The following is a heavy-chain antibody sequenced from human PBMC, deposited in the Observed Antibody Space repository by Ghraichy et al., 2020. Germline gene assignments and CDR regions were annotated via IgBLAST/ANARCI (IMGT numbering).Heavy chain of an antibody. V-gene: IGHV3-7*03. D-gene: IGHD5-12*01. J-gene: IGHJ4*02. Sequence: GGSLRLSCAASGFTFSSYWMSWVRQAPGKGLEWVANIKQDGSETYYVDSVKGRFTISRDNAKNSLYLQMNSLRAEDTAVYYCARGFGGYSGYDYPRGANYWGQGTLVTVSS. CDR3: ARGFGGYSGYDYPRGANY. CDR1: GFTFSSYW. CDR2: IKQDGSET.